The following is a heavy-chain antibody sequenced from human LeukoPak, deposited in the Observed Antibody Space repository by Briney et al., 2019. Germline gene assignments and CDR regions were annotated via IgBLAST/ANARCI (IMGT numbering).Heavy chain of an antibody. CDR2: IIPILGIA. CDR1: GGTFSSYT. Sequence: ASVKVSCKASGGTFSSYTISWVRQAPGQGLEWMGRIIPILGIANYAQKFQGRVTITADKSTSTAYMKLSSLRSEDTAVYYCARDLRSTVVTPPYYYYYYMDVWGKGTTVTVSS. D-gene: IGHD4-23*01. CDR3: ARDLRSTVVTPPYYYYYYMDV. V-gene: IGHV1-69*04. J-gene: IGHJ6*03.